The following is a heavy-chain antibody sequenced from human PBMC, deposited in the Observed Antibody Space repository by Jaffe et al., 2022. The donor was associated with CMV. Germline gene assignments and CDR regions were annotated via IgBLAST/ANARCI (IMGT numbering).Heavy chain of an antibody. CDR1: GFTFSSYG. V-gene: IGHV3-30*18. J-gene: IGHJ4*02. D-gene: IGHD1-26*01. Sequence: QVQLVESGGGVVQPGRSLRLSCAASGFTFSSYGMHWVRQAPGKGLEWVAVISYDGSNKYYADSVKGRFTISRDNSKNTLYLQMNSLRAEDTAVYYCAKVRRGVWEPPLDYWGQGTLVTVSS. CDR3: AKVRRGVWEPPLDY. CDR2: ISYDGSNK.